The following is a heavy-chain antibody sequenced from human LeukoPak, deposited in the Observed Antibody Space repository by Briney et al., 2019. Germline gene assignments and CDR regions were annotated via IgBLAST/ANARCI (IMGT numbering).Heavy chain of an antibody. CDR1: GVTVSSSY. Sequence: PGGSLRLSCAASGVTVSSSYMNWVRQAPGKGLEWVSLIYGGGSTYYADSVKGRFTISRDNSKNTLYLQMNSLRAEDTAVYYCARRGDGGRSFDYWGQGTLVTVSS. CDR2: IYGGGST. CDR3: ARRGDGGRSFDY. J-gene: IGHJ4*02. V-gene: IGHV3-53*01. D-gene: IGHD4-23*01.